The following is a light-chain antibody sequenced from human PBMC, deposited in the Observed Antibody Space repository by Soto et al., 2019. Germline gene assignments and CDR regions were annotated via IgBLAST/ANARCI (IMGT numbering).Light chain of an antibody. CDR3: QQYDNWPPRYT. CDR1: QSVRNN. J-gene: IGKJ2*01. Sequence: EILITQSPATLSVSPGERVTLSCRASQSVRNNLVWYQQKRGQAPRLLIYGASTRATGIPARFNGSGSGTEFTITISSLQSEDFAVYHCQQYDNWPPRYTFGQGTKLEVK. V-gene: IGKV3-15*01. CDR2: GAS.